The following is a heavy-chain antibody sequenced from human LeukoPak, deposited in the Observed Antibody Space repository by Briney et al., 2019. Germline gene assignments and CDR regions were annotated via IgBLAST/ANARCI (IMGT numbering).Heavy chain of an antibody. V-gene: IGHV1-2*02. CDR3: ARDPSSSWYVYYYYYMDV. CDR1: GYTFTGYY. D-gene: IGHD6-13*01. Sequence: GASVKVSCKASGYTFTGYYMHWVRQAPGQGLEWMGWINPNSGGTNYAQKFQGRVTMTRDTSISTAYMELSRLRSDDTAVYYCARDPSSSWYVYYYYYMDVWGKGTTVTISS. J-gene: IGHJ6*03. CDR2: INPNSGGT.